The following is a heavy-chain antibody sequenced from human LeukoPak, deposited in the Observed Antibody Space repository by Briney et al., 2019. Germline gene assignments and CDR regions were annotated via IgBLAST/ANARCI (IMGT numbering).Heavy chain of an antibody. CDR3: AKDQEFLRGSYNY. CDR1: GFSFSSYA. D-gene: IGHD1-26*01. V-gene: IGHV3-23*01. J-gene: IGHJ4*02. Sequence: AGSLTLSCAVSGFSFSSYAMSWVCQGQGQGLGWVSAISGSGGSTDYADSVKGRFTISRDNSKNTLYLQMNSLRAEETAVYYCAKDQEFLRGSYNYWGQGTLVTVSS. CDR2: ISGSGGST.